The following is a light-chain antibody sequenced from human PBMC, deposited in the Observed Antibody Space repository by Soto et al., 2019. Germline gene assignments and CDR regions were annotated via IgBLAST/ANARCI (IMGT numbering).Light chain of an antibody. CDR3: QQYGYSRT. V-gene: IGKV3-20*01. Sequence: FLTQSPGTLSLSQWERATLSCRASQTLSSRHLAWYQQKPGQAPRLLIYGSSSRATDIPDRFSGSGSGTDFTLTISTLEPEDFAIYYCQQYGYSRTFGQGTKVDIK. J-gene: IGKJ1*01. CDR1: QTLSSRH. CDR2: GSS.